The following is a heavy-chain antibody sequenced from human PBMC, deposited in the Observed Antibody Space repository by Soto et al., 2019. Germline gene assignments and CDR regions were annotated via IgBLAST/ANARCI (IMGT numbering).Heavy chain of an antibody. CDR2: ISGYNGAT. V-gene: IGHV1-18*04. Sequence: QAQLVQPGGEVKTPGASVKVSCQASGYGFSSYGITWVRQAPGQGLEWLGWISGYNGATNYAQRFQDRVTMTTDTSSSTGYMELRSLRFDDTAVYYCARRSMMWEPAARYYYALDVWGQGTALIVSS. CDR3: ARRSMMWEPAARYYYALDV. CDR1: GYGFSSYG. J-gene: IGHJ6*02. D-gene: IGHD1-26*01.